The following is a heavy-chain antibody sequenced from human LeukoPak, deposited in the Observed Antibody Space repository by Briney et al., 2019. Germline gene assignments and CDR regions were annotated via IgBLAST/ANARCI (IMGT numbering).Heavy chain of an antibody. V-gene: IGHV4-39*07. Sequence: NPSETLSLTCTVSGGSISSSSYYWGWIRQPPGKGLEWIGSIYYSGSTYYNPSLKSRVTISVDTSKNQFSLKLSSVTAADTAVYYCARRLPRYSSSSGGFDYWGQGTLVTVSS. CDR3: ARRLPRYSSSSGGFDY. D-gene: IGHD6-6*01. CDR2: IYYSGST. CDR1: GGSISSSSYY. J-gene: IGHJ4*02.